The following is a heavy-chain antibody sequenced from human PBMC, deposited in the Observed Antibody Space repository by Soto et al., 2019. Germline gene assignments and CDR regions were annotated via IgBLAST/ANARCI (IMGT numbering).Heavy chain of an antibody. Sequence: ASVKVSCKASGYTFTGYYMHWVRQAPGQGLEWMGWINPNSGGTNYAQKFQGWVTMTRDTSISTAYMELSRLRSDDTAVYYCARGTLAVAGTRPYYYYDGMDVWGQGTTVTVSS. V-gene: IGHV1-2*04. D-gene: IGHD6-19*01. CDR1: GYTFTGYY. CDR3: ARGTLAVAGTRPYYYYDGMDV. CDR2: INPNSGGT. J-gene: IGHJ6*02.